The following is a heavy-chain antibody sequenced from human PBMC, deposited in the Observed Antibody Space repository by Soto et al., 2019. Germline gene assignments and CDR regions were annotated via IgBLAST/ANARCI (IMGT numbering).Heavy chain of an antibody. CDR1: GYAFTAYF. CDR2: INPNTGGT. D-gene: IGHD6-6*01. CDR3: ARSLSTIAARPDS. V-gene: IGHV1-2*02. Sequence: GASVKVSCKTSGYAFTAYFMHWVRRAPGQGLEWMGWINPNTGGTYYAQKFQGRVTMTRDTSISTAFLDLRRLRSDDTAVYFCARSLSTIAARPDSWGQGTLVTVSS. J-gene: IGHJ4*02.